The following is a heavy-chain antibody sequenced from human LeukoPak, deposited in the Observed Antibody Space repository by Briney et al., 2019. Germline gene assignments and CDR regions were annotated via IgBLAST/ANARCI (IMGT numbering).Heavy chain of an antibody. CDR1: GGSISRSYW. V-gene: IGHV4-4*02. J-gene: IGHJ4*02. CDR2: IYNSGRT. Sequence: PSGTLSLTCAVSGGSISRSYWWSWVRQPPGKGLEWIGYIYNSGRTNYNPSLKSRVTVSVDTSKNQFSLKLSSVTAADTAVYYCASSSSSGWITTFDYWGQGTLVTVSS. D-gene: IGHD6-19*01. CDR3: ASSSSSGWITTFDY.